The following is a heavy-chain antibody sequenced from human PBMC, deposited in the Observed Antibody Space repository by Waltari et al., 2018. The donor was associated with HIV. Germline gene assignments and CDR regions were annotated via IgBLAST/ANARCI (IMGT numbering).Heavy chain of an antibody. CDR2: IYPVDSDT. CDR1: GYNFTNYW. J-gene: IGHJ6*02. D-gene: IGHD6-13*01. V-gene: IGHV5-51*01. CDR3: ARQVRGAAAGRTLGYFYSYGLDV. Sequence: EVPLVQSGAEVKKPGASLKISCKGSGYNFTNYWICWVRQMPGNGLEWMGIIYPVDSDTTYSPSFQGQVTISADKSISTAYLQWSSLKASDTAMYYCARQVRGAAAGRTLGYFYSYGLDVWGQGTTVTVSS.